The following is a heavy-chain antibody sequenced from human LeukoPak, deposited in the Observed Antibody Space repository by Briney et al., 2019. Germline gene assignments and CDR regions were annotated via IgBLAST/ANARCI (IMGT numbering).Heavy chain of an antibody. D-gene: IGHD1-26*01. CDR1: GYTFTDYY. CDR3: ASLGATTIHYYGMDV. CDR2: INPISGGT. J-gene: IGHJ6*02. Sequence: GASVKVSCKASGYTFTDYYLHWVRQAPGQGLEWMGWINPISGGTNYAQKFQGSVTMTRDTSITTAYMELSSLRSDDTAVYYCASLGATTIHYYGMDVWGQGTTVTASS. V-gene: IGHV1-2*02.